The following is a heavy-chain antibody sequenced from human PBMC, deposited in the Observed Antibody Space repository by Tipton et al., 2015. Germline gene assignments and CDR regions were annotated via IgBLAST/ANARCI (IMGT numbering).Heavy chain of an antibody. V-gene: IGHV4-39*07. CDR2: IYYSGST. J-gene: IGHJ4*02. CDR3: ARDPGVGSGWSHQGDF. Sequence: TLSLTCTVSGGSIVSSPYYWGWIRQPPGKGLEWIGSIYYSGSTYYNPSLKSRVTISVDTSKNQFSLRLSSVTAADTALYYCARDPGVGSGWSHQGDFWGQGTLVTVSS. D-gene: IGHD6-19*01. CDR1: GGSIVSSPYY.